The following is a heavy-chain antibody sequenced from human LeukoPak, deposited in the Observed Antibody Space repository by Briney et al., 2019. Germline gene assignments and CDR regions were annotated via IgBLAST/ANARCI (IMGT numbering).Heavy chain of an antibody. CDR2: TYYRSKWYN. D-gene: IGHD1-26*01. V-gene: IGHV6-1*01. CDR1: GDSVSSNSAD. J-gene: IGHJ4*02. CDR3: ARGKGGMIDN. Sequence: PSQTLSLTCAISGDSVSSNSADWDWIRQSPSRGLEWLGRTYYRSKWYNGYAASVKSRITINPDTSKNQFSLQLNSVTPEDTAVYYCARGKGGMIDNWGQGILVTVSS.